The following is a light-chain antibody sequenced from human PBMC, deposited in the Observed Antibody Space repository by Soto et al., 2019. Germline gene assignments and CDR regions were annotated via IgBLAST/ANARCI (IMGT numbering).Light chain of an antibody. CDR2: GNS. V-gene: IGLV1-40*01. Sequence: QSVLTQPPSVSGAPGQRVTISCTGSSSNIGAGYDVHWYQQLPGTAPKLLIYGNSNRPSGVPDRFSGSIDRSSNSASLTISELRTEDEADYYCQSYYSDNYVFGPGTKLTVL. CDR1: SSNIGAGYD. J-gene: IGLJ1*01. CDR3: QSYYSDNYV.